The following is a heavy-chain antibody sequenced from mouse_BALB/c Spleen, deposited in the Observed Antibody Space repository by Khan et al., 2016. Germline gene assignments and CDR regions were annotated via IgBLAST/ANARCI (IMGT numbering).Heavy chain of an antibody. D-gene: IGHD1-1*01. CDR3: ARDTTGVGAMDY. CDR1: GYSITSDYA. CDR2: ISYSGST. Sequence: EVQLQESGPGLVKPSQSLSLTCTVTGYSITSDYAWNWIRQFPGNKLEWMGYISYSGSTSYNPSLKSRISITRDTSKNQFFLQLNSVTTEDTATYYCARDTTGVGAMDYWGQGTSVTVSS. V-gene: IGHV3-2*02. J-gene: IGHJ4*01.